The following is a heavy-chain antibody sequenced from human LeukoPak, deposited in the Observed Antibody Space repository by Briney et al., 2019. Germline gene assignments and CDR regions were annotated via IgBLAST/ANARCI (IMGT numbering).Heavy chain of an antibody. J-gene: IGHJ6*03. CDR2: FDPGDAET. CDR1: GYTLSEVS. CDR3: ARGLKNSSGWKGENYYMDV. Sequence: GASVKVSCKVSGYTLSEVSMHWVRQAPGKGLEWMGGFDPGDAETIFAQKFQGRVTMIEDTSTDTVYMEPSSLRSEDTAVYYCARGLKNSSGWKGENYYMDVWGKGTTVTVSS. V-gene: IGHV1-24*01. D-gene: IGHD6-19*01.